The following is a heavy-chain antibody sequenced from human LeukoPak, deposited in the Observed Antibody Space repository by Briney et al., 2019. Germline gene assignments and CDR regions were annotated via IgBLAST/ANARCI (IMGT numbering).Heavy chain of an antibody. D-gene: IGHD1-26*01. CDR1: GGSISSGDYY. CDR2: IYYSGST. J-gene: IGHJ5*02. CDR3: ARLGSRVP. V-gene: IGHV4-30-4*08. Sequence: SETLSLTCTVSGGSISSGDYYWSWIRQPPGKGLEWIGYIYYSGSTYYNPSLKSRVTISVDTSKNQFSLKLISMTAADTAVYYCARLGSRVPWGQGTLVTVSS.